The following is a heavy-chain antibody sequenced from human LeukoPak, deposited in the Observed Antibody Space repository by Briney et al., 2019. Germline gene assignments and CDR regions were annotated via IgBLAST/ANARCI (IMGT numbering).Heavy chain of an antibody. CDR2: IYTSGST. Sequence: SETLSLTCTVSGGSISSYYWSWIRQPAGKGLEWIGRIYTSGSTNYNPSLKSRVTMSVDTSKNQFSLKLSSVTAADTAVYYCAREPTLLWFGEFIDYWGQGTLVTVSS. J-gene: IGHJ4*02. V-gene: IGHV4-4*07. CDR1: GGSISSYY. D-gene: IGHD3-10*01. CDR3: AREPTLLWFGEFIDY.